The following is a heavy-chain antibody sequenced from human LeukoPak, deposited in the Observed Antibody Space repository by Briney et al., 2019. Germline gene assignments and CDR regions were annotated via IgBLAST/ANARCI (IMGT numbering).Heavy chain of an antibody. CDR3: TRDALGGSGTFDP. D-gene: IGHD3-10*01. Sequence: ASVKVSCKASGYXFSDYNIHSVPQAPGQGLECMGRIYPKSGGATYAQNFQGRVSMTRDTSISAAYMELSRLRSDDTAVYYCTRDALGGSGTFDPWGQGALVTVSS. CDR1: GYXFSDYN. J-gene: IGHJ5*02. CDR2: IYPKSGGA. V-gene: IGHV1-2*06.